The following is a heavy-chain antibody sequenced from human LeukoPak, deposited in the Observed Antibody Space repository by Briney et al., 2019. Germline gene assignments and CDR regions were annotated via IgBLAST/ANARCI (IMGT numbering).Heavy chain of an antibody. D-gene: IGHD3-22*01. CDR1: GDYISSSSYY. Sequence: SETLSLTXAVSGDYISSSSYYWGRIRQSPGTGLEWIGDIYHSGRTYYNPSLKSRVAISIDTSKNQFSLRLRSMTAADTAVFYCARRRYYDSTGYFEWGRGTLVTVSS. CDR2: IYHSGRT. CDR3: ARRRYYDSTGYFE. J-gene: IGHJ1*01. V-gene: IGHV4-39*01.